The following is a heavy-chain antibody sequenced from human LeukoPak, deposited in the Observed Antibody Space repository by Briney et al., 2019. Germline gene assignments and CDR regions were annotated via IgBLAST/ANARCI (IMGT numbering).Heavy chain of an antibody. Sequence: PSETLSLTCAVYGGSFSGYYWSWIRQPPGKGLEWIGEINHSGSTNYNPSLKSRVTISVDTSKNQFSLKLSSVTAADTAVYYCARARRIAVAGTYYYYYGMDVWGQGITVTVSS. J-gene: IGHJ6*02. D-gene: IGHD6-19*01. CDR2: INHSGST. CDR1: GGSFSGYY. V-gene: IGHV4-34*01. CDR3: ARARRIAVAGTYYYYYGMDV.